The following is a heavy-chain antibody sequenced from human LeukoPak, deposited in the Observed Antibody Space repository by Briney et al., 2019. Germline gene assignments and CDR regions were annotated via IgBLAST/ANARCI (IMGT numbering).Heavy chain of an antibody. V-gene: IGHV1-46*01. CDR2: INPNAGST. D-gene: IGHD3-22*01. CDR3: ARVISRTMTDAFDI. J-gene: IGHJ3*02. CDR1: GYTFTSYC. Sequence: GASVKVSCKASGYTFTSYCMHWVRQAPGQGLEWMGIINPNAGSTGYAQKFQGRVTVTRDTSTSTVYMELSSLRSEDTAMYYCARVISRTMTDAFDIWGQGTMVTVSS.